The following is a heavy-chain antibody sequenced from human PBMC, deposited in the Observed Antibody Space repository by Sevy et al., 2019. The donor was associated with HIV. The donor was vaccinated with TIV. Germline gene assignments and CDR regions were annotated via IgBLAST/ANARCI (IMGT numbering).Heavy chain of an antibody. CDR3: ARGPKVLRFSFPTGEDYYYYMDV. Sequence: ASVKVSCKASGYTFSNYGINWVRQAPGQGLEWMAWISAYNGDTNDAQKLQGRVTMTTDTSTSTAYMELRSLRSDDTAVYYCARGPKVLRFSFPTGEDYYYYMDVWGKGTTVTVSS. D-gene: IGHD3-3*01. CDR1: GYTFSNYG. J-gene: IGHJ6*03. CDR2: ISAYNGDT. V-gene: IGHV1-18*01.